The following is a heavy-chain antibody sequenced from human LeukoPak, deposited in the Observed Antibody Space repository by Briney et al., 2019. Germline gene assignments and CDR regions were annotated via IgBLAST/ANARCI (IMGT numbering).Heavy chain of an antibody. V-gene: IGHV1-69*05. Sequence: SVKVSRKASGGTFSSYAISWVRQAPGQGLEWMGGIIPIFGTANYTQKFQGRVTITTDESTSTAYMQLSSLRSEDTAVYYCARGRSYCGGDCYPPDYWGQGTLVIVSS. CDR3: ARGRSYCGGDCYPPDY. J-gene: IGHJ4*02. D-gene: IGHD2-21*01. CDR1: GGTFSSYA. CDR2: IIPIFGTA.